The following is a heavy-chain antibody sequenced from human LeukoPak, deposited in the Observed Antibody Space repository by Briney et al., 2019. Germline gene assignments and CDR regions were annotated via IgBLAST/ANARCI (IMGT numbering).Heavy chain of an antibody. CDR3: ARLTRLSTSPDRYYLDY. J-gene: IGHJ4*02. CDR1: GDSISSYY. V-gene: IGHV4-4*09. Sequence: KPSETLSLTCTVSGDSISSYYWSWIRQPPGKGLEWIGYIHTGGGTSYIPSLKSRVTISIDTSKNQFSLKLSSVTAADSAVYYCARLTRLSTSPDRYYLDYWGQGTLVTVSS. CDR2: IHTGGGT. D-gene: IGHD6-6*01.